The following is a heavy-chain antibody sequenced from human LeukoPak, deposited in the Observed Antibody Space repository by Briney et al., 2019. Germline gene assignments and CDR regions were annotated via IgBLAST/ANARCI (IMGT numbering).Heavy chain of an antibody. CDR2: INPSDSHT. CDR1: GYIFSNNW. J-gene: IGHJ4*02. Sequence: GESLKISCKGSGYIFSNNWITWVRQMPGKGLEWMGKINPSDSHTNYGPSFQGHVTISAEKSINTAYLQWSSLKASDTAMYYCVRGSGWVDYWVQGTLVIVSS. CDR3: VRGSGWVDY. D-gene: IGHD6-19*01. V-gene: IGHV5-10-1*01.